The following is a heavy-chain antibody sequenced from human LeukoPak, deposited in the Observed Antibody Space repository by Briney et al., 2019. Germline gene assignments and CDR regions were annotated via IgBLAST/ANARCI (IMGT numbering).Heavy chain of an antibody. D-gene: IGHD1-14*01. CDR1: EFNVSSNY. CDR3: ARHAFRSQYNPNDL. V-gene: IGHV3-66*04. CDR2: IYYNGIT. Sequence: GGSLRLSCTASEFNVSSNYISWIRQAPGGRLEWLSVIYYNGITFYSDSVKGRFTISRDTSKNTVYLQMNSLRGEDTAMYYCARHAFRSQYNPNDLWGQGTLVTVSS. J-gene: IGHJ4*02.